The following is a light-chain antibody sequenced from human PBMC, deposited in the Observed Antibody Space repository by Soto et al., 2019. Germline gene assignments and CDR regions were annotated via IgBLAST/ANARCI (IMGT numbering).Light chain of an antibody. CDR3: QQSYSSPPT. V-gene: IGKV1-6*01. CDR1: QDIRND. CDR2: DTY. Sequence: AIQMTQSPSSLSASVGDRVTITCRASQDIRNDLGWYQQKPGKAPKVLIYDTYTLQSGVPSRFSGSRSGTDFTLTISSLQPEDIATYYCQQSYSSPPTFGQGTKVDIK. J-gene: IGKJ1*01.